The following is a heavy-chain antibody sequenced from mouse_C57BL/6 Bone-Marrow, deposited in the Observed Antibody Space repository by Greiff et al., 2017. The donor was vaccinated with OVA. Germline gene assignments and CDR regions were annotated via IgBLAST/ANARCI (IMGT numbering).Heavy chain of an antibody. CDR1: GFNIKDYY. D-gene: IGHD2-5*01. CDR2: IDPEDGDT. J-gene: IGHJ4*01. Sequence: EVQLQQSGAELVRPGASVKLSCTASGFNIKDYYMHWVKQRPEQGLEWIGRIDPEDGDTEYAPKFQGKATMTADTSSNTAYLQLSSLTSEDTAVYYCTTNSNYPYYYAMDYWGQGTSVTVSS. CDR3: TTNSNYPYYYAMDY. V-gene: IGHV14-1*01.